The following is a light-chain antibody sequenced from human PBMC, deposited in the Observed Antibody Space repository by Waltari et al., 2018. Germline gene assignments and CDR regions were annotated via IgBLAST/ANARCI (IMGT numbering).Light chain of an antibody. CDR1: QTITTY. J-gene: IGKJ1*01. Sequence: DIQMTQSPPSLSASVGDKVIITCRASQTITTYLNWYQQKPGEAPKVLIYGTSSVQSGVPSRFSGSGSETDFTLTISSRQPEDSATYYCQQSYRRWTFGQGTRVEVK. V-gene: IGKV1-39*01. CDR3: QQSYRRWT. CDR2: GTS.